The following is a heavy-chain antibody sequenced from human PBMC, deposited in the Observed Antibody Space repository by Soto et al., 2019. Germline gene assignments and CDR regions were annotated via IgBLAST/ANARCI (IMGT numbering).Heavy chain of an antibody. V-gene: IGHV3-73*01. CDR2: IRSKANSYAT. CDR1: GFTLSCSA. J-gene: IGHJ6*02. D-gene: IGHD1-26*01. Sequence: GGSLRLSCAASGFTLSCSAMHWVRQASGKGLEWVGRIRSKANSYATAYAASVKGRCTISRDDSKNTAYLKMNSLKTEDTAVYYCTRSVGIVGALYGMDVWGQGTTVTVSS. CDR3: TRSVGIVGALYGMDV.